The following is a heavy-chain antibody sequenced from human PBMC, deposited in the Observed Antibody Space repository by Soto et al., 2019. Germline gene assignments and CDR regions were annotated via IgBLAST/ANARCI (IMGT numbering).Heavy chain of an antibody. J-gene: IGHJ6*03. CDR1: GFTFSSYA. D-gene: IGHD1-26*01. Sequence: GGSLRLSCAASGFTFSSYAMSWVRQAPGKGLEWVSAISGSGGSTYYTDSVKGRFTISRDNSKNTLYLQMNSLRAEDTAVYYCAKDAQWEPPYDIVRYMDVWGKGTTVTVSS. CDR2: ISGSGGST. V-gene: IGHV3-23*01. CDR3: AKDAQWEPPYDIVRYMDV.